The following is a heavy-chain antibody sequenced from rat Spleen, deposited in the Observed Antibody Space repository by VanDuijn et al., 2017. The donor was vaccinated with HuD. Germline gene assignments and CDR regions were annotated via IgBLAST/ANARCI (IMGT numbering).Heavy chain of an antibody. CDR2: IRTSGGTT. CDR3: ARPFGYNGYWYFDF. V-gene: IGHV5-25*01. Sequence: EVQLVESGGGLVQPGRSLKLSCAASGFTFSNYDMAWVRQAPTQGLEWVASIRTSGGTTYYRDSVKGRFTISRDNAKSTLYLQMDSLRSEDTATYYCARPFGYNGYWYFDFWGPGTMVTVSS. D-gene: IGHD1-9*01. CDR1: GFTFSNYD. J-gene: IGHJ1*01.